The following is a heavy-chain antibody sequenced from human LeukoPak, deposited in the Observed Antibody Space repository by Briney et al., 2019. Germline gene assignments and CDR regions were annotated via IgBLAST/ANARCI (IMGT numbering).Heavy chain of an antibody. J-gene: IGHJ2*01. CDR3: AKEGTWGNWYFDL. Sequence: PGGSLRLSCAASGFTFSSYSMNWVRQAPGKGLEWVAVISRDGLTKYYADSVKGRFTLHRDNSRNTLYLEMNSLRDEDTAVYYCAKEGTWGNWYFDLWGRGTLVIVTS. CDR1: GFTFSSYS. D-gene: IGHD3-16*01. CDR2: ISRDGLTK. V-gene: IGHV3-30*18.